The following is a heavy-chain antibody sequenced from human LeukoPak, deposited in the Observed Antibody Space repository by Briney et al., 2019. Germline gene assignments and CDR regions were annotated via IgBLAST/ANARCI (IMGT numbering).Heavy chain of an antibody. CDR3: ARYVWGSYPTFEDY. Sequence: SETLSLTCTVSGGSIRSYYWSWIRQPPGQGLEWIGYIYYSGSTNYNPSLKSRVTISVDTSKNQLSLKLSSVTAADTAVYYCARYVWGSYPTFEDYWGQGTLVTVSS. CDR1: GGSIRSYY. CDR2: IYYSGST. V-gene: IGHV4-59*01. J-gene: IGHJ4*02. D-gene: IGHD3-16*02.